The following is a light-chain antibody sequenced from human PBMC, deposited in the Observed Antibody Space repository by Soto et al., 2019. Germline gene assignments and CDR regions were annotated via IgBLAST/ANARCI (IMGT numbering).Light chain of an antibody. J-gene: IGKJ2*01. CDR1: QDIRVD. CDR2: AAS. Sequence: AIQMTQSPPSLSASVGDRVIITCRASQDIRVDVGWLQQRPGHAPNLLIYAASTLHTGLPSTFTGSGSGTDFTLTINDLQPEYVATYFWLQDYDFPYTFGQGTKREI. CDR3: LQDYDFPYT. V-gene: IGKV1-6*01.